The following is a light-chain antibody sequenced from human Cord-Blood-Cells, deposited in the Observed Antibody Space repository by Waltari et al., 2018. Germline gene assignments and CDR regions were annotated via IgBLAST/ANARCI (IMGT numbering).Light chain of an antibody. CDR1: SSDVGGYNY. Sequence: QSAPTQPAPVSGSPGQSTPIPCTGPSSDVGGYNYVHWYQQHPGKAPKLMIYEVSNRPSGVSNRFSGSKSGNTASLTISGLQAEDEADYYCSSYTSSSTLYVFGTGTKVTVL. J-gene: IGLJ1*01. CDR2: EVS. V-gene: IGLV2-14*01. CDR3: SSYTSSSTLYV.